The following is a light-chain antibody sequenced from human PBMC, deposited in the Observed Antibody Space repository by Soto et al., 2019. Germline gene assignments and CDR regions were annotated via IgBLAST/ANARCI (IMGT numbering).Light chain of an antibody. CDR2: EVT. Sequence: QSALTQPASVSGSPGQSITISCTGTSSDVGGYNYVSWFQQHPGQAPKIMIYEVTHRPSGVSNRFSGSKSGNTASLTISGLQAEDEADYYCSSYTSTNTWVFGGGTQLTV. J-gene: IGLJ3*02. CDR1: SSDVGGYNY. V-gene: IGLV2-14*01. CDR3: SSYTSTNTWV.